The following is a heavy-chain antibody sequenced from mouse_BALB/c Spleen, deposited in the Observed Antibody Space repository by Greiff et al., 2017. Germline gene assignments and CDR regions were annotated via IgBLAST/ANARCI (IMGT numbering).Heavy chain of an antibody. V-gene: IGHV5-6*01. Sequence: EVQLQQSGGDLVKPGASVKLSCAASGFTFSSYCMSWVHQSPDKSLEWVGTITSGGGYTYYAENVKGRFTISGDTAKNTLYLQMSSLKSEDTAMYYCARHEGYGDGFAYWGQGTLVTVSA. D-gene: IGHD2-13*01. CDR1: GFTFSSYC. CDR2: ITSGGGYT. J-gene: IGHJ3*01. CDR3: ARHEGYGDGFAY.